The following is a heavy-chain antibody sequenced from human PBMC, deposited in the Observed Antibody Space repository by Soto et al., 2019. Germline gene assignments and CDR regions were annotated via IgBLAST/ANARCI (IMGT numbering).Heavy chain of an antibody. Sequence: QVQLQQWGAGLLKPSETLSLTCAVYGGSFSGYYWSWIRQPPGKGLEWIGEINHSGSTNYNPSLKSRVTISVDTSKNQFSLKLSSVTAADTAVYYCATCGSSGYYGSGSYSGFDPWGQGTLVTVSS. J-gene: IGHJ5*02. D-gene: IGHD3-10*01. V-gene: IGHV4-34*01. CDR1: GGSFSGYY. CDR3: ATCGSSGYYGSGSYSGFDP. CDR2: INHSGST.